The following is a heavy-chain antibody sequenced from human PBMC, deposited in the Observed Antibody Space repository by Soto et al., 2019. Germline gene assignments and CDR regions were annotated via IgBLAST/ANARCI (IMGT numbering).Heavy chain of an antibody. Sequence: ASVKVSCKASGYTFTTHNINWVRQAPGQGLEQMGWMNPNSGTTGYAQKFQDRITLTRDTSKTTAYIELSSLTPDHTAVYFCVWNGVAGAYWGRGTQGAVSS. D-gene: IGHD2-8*01. V-gene: IGHV1-8*02. CDR2: MNPNSGTT. CDR3: VWNGVAGAY. CDR1: GYTFTTHN. J-gene: IGHJ4*03.